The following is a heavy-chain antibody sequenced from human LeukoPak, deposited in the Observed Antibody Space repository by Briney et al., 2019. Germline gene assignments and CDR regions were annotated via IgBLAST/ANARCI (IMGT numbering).Heavy chain of an antibody. Sequence: PGGSLRLSRAASGFTFSSYAMSWVRQAPGKGLEWVSAISGSGGSTYYADSVKGRFTISRDISKNTLYLQMNSLRAEDTAVYYCAKMVSSGSPTDYWGQGTLVTVSS. V-gene: IGHV3-23*01. CDR1: GFTFSSYA. D-gene: IGHD3-22*01. CDR2: ISGSGGST. CDR3: AKMVSSGSPTDY. J-gene: IGHJ4*02.